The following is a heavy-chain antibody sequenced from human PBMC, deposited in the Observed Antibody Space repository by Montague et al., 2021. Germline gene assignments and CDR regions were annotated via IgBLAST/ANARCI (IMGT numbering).Heavy chain of an antibody. J-gene: IGHJ5*01. D-gene: IGHD6-13*01. CDR1: GFTFDYYW. V-gene: IGHV3-7*03. CDR3: ARDRAAAGS. Sequence: SLSLSFSASGFTFDYYWMSWVRQAPGKGLAWVSNINEDGSEKNYVDSVRGRFSISRDNTKNSLYLQMNTLRVDDTAVYYCARDRAAAGSWGHGTLVIVSS. CDR2: INEDGSEK.